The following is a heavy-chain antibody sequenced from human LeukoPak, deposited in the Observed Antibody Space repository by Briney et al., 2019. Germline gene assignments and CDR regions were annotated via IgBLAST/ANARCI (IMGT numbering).Heavy chain of an antibody. D-gene: IGHD3-22*01. CDR1: GFTFSSYA. CDR2: ISYDGSNK. CDR3: ARNTLSYYYDSRDPYFDY. J-gene: IGHJ4*02. V-gene: IGHV3-30-3*01. Sequence: GGSLRLSCATSGFTFSSYAMHWVRQAPGKGLEWVAVISYDGSNKYYADSVKGRFTISRDNSKNTLYLQMNSLRAEDTAVYYCARNTLSYYYDSRDPYFDYWGQGTLVTVSS.